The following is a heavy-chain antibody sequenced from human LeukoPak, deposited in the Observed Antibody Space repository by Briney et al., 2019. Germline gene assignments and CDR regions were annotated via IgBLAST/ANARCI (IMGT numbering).Heavy chain of an antibody. V-gene: IGHV4-34*01. CDR3: ARQGSGWLRRGFDY. CDR2: INHSGST. D-gene: IGHD6-19*01. Sequence: SETLSLTCAVYGGSFSGYYWSWIRQPPGKGLEWIGEINHSGSTNYNPSLKSRVTISVDTSKNQFSLKLSSVTAADTAVYYCARQGSGWLRRGFDYWGQGTLVTVSS. J-gene: IGHJ4*02. CDR1: GGSFSGYY.